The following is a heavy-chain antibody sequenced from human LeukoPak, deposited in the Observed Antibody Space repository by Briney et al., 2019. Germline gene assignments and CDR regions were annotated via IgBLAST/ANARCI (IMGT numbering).Heavy chain of an antibody. CDR3: ARAYTGCSGGSCYSSEFDP. CDR1: GYTFTGYY. Sequence: ASVKVSCKASGYTFTGYYMHWVRQAPGQGLEWMGWINPNSGGTNYAQKFQGGVTMTRDTSISTAYMELSRLRSDDTAVYYCARAYTGCSGGSCYSSEFDPWGQGTLVTVSS. D-gene: IGHD2-15*01. CDR2: INPNSGGT. V-gene: IGHV1-2*02. J-gene: IGHJ5*02.